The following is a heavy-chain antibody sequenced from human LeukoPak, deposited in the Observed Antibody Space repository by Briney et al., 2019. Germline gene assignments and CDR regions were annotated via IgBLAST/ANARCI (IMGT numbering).Heavy chain of an antibody. Sequence: PGGSLRLSCAASGFTLGDYAMSWVRQAPGKGLEWVGFIRSKAYGGTTEYAASVKGRFTISRDDSKSIAYLQMNSLKTEDTAVYYCTRDRRFYDSSGYYVGAFDIWGQGTMVTVSS. CDR2: IRSKAYGGTT. V-gene: IGHV3-49*04. D-gene: IGHD3-22*01. CDR1: GFTLGDYA. J-gene: IGHJ3*02. CDR3: TRDRRFYDSSGYYVGAFDI.